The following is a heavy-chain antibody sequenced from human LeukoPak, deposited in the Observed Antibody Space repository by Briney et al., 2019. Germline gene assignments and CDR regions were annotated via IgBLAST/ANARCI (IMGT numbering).Heavy chain of an antibody. Sequence: ASVKVSCKASGYTFTSYGISSVPQAPGQGLEWMGWISAYNGNTNYAQKLQGRVTMTTDTSTSTAYMELRSLRSDDTAVYYCARTYYYDSSGYQYFDYWGQGTLVTVSS. CDR2: ISAYNGNT. V-gene: IGHV1-18*01. J-gene: IGHJ4*02. CDR1: GYTFTSYG. D-gene: IGHD3-22*01. CDR3: ARTYYYDSSGYQYFDY.